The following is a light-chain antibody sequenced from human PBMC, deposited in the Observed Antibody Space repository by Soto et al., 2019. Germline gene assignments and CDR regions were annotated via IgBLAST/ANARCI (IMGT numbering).Light chain of an antibody. CDR2: DTH. Sequence: QSVLTQPPSVSAAPGQKVTISCSGSSSNIENNYVSWYQQLPGTAPTLLIYDTHKRPSRIPDRFSGSRSGTSATLGITGLQTGDEADYYCGTWDSSLSSVVFGGGTKLTVL. CDR3: GTWDSSLSSVV. V-gene: IGLV1-51*01. J-gene: IGLJ2*01. CDR1: SSNIENNY.